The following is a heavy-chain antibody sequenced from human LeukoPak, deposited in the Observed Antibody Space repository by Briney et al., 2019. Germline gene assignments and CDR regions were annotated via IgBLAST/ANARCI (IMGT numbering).Heavy chain of an antibody. D-gene: IGHD3-3*01. V-gene: IGHV3-30*02. CDR2: IRYDGSNK. CDR3: AKDLGSGRKAYYDFWSGYYTGY. J-gene: IGHJ4*02. CDR1: GFTFSSYG. Sequence: GGSLRLSCAASGFTFSSYGMHWVRQAPGKGLEWVAFIRYDGSNKYCADSVKGRFTISRDNSKNTLYLQMNSLRAEDTAVYYCAKDLGSGRKAYYDFWSGYYTGYWGQGTLVTVSS.